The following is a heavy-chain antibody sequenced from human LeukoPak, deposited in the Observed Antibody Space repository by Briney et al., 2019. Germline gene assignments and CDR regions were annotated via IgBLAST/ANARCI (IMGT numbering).Heavy chain of an antibody. CDR2: ISSSSSYI. V-gene: IGHV3-21*01. D-gene: IGHD3-3*01. J-gene: IGHJ4*02. CDR3: ARDHYDFWSGYSNFDY. CDR1: GFTFNSYS. Sequence: PGGSLRLSCAASGFTFNSYSMNWVRQAPGKGLEWVSSISSSSSYIYYADSVKGRFTISRDNAKNSLYLQMNSLRAEDTAVYYCARDHYDFWSGYSNFDYWGQGTLVTVSS.